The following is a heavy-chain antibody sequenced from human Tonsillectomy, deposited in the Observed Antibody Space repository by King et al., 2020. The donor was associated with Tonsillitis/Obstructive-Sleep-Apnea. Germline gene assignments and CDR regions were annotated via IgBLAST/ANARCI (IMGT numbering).Heavy chain of an antibody. D-gene: IGHD6-19*01. V-gene: IGHV3-23*04. CDR2: ISGNGGNT. Sequence: VQLVESGGGVVQPGGSLRLSCAASGFTFSSYAMSWVRQAPGKGLEWVSAISGNGGNTYYPDSVKGRFTISRDNSKNTLYLQVNSLRAEETAVYLCGKEAPAVAGTVYVEDWGQGTLVTVSS. CDR3: GKEAPAVAGTVYVED. CDR1: GFTFSSYA. J-gene: IGHJ4*02.